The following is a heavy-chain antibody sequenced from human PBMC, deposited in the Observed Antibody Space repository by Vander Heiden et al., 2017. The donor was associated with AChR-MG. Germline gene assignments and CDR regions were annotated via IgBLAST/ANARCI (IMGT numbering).Heavy chain of an antibody. Sequence: QVQLQESGPGLVRPSETLSLTCTVSGGSISSYYWSWTRQPAGKGLEWIGRIYTSGSTNYNPSLKSRVTMSVDTSKNQFSLKLSSVTAADTAVYYCARVGDGYKNWYFDLWGRGTLVTVSS. CDR1: GGSISSYY. CDR3: ARVGDGYKNWYFDL. CDR2: IYTSGST. D-gene: IGHD5-12*01. J-gene: IGHJ2*01. V-gene: IGHV4-4*07.